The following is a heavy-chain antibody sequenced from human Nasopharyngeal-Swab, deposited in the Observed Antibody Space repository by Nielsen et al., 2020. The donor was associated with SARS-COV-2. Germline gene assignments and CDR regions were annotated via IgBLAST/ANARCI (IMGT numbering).Heavy chain of an antibody. J-gene: IGHJ2*01. CDR3: ASAYGGSYWYFDL. Sequence: GGSLRLSCAASGFTFSSYAMHWVRQAPGKGLEWVAVISYAGSNKYYADSVKGRFTISRDNSKNTLYLQMNSLRAEDTAVYYCASAYGGSYWYFDLWGRGTLVTVSS. V-gene: IGHV3-30-3*01. D-gene: IGHD4-23*01. CDR2: ISYAGSNK. CDR1: GFTFSSYA.